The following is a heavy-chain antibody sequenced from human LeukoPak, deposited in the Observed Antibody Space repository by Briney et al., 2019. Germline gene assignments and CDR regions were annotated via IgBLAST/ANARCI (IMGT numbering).Heavy chain of an antibody. V-gene: IGHV3-73*01. CDR3: TRLTSYYYDSSGYYPA. CDR2: IRSKANSYAT. Sequence: GSRRLSCAASGFTFSGSAMHWVRQASGKGLEWVGRIRSKANSYATAYATSVKGRFTISRDDSKNTAYLQMNSLKTEDTAVYYCTRLTSYYYDSSGYYPAWGQGTLVTVSS. D-gene: IGHD3-22*01. CDR1: GFTFSGSA. J-gene: IGHJ5*02.